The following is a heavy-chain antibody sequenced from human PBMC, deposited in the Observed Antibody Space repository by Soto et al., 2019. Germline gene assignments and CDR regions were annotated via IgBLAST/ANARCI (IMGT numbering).Heavy chain of an antibody. D-gene: IGHD3-3*01. Sequence: ASVKVSCKASGYTFTSYGISWVRQAPGQGLEWMGWISAYNGNTNYAQKLQGRVTMTTDTSTSTAYMELRSLRSDDTAVYYCARDHQVERFLERLFENNWLDPWGQGTLVTVSS. CDR1: GYTFTSYG. V-gene: IGHV1-18*01. J-gene: IGHJ5*02. CDR3: ARDHQVERFLERLFENNWLDP. CDR2: ISAYNGNT.